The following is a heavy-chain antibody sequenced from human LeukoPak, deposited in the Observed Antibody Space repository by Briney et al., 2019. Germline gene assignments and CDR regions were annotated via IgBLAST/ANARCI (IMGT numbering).Heavy chain of an antibody. CDR2: INSDGSTT. CDR3: ARRAGAYSHPYDY. CDR1: GFTFSSFW. D-gene: IGHD4/OR15-4a*01. V-gene: IGHV3-74*01. J-gene: IGHJ4*02. Sequence: GGSLRLSCAASGFTFSSFWMHWVRQVPGKGLGWVSGINSDGSTTSYADSVKGRFTISRDNAKNTLYLQMNSLRAEDTAVYYCARRAGAYSHPYDYWGQGTLVTVSS.